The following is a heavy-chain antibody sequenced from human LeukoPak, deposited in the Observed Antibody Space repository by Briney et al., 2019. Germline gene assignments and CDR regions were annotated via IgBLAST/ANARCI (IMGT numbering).Heavy chain of an antibody. Sequence: GESLKISCKGSGYSFINYWIAWVRQMPGKGLEYMGIIYPGDSDTRYSPSFQGQVTISADKSISTAYLQWSSLKASDTAMYYCARQAITGTTTRFDYWGQGTLVTVSS. V-gene: IGHV5-51*01. D-gene: IGHD1-20*01. CDR3: ARQAITGTTTRFDY. CDR1: GYSFINYW. J-gene: IGHJ4*02. CDR2: IYPGDSDT.